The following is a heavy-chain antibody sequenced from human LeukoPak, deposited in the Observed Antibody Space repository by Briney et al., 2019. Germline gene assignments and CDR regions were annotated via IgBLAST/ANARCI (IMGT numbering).Heavy chain of an antibody. D-gene: IGHD3-3*01. J-gene: IGHJ4*02. CDR3: ARELYDFWSGYKTIDY. CDR1: GYTFTSYA. Sequence: ASVKVSCKASGYTFTSYAMNWVRQAPGQGLEWMGWINTNTGNPTYAQGFTGRFVFSLDTSVSTAYLQISSLKAEDTVVYYCARELYDFWSGYKTIDYWGQGTLVTVSS. CDR2: INTNTGNP. V-gene: IGHV7-4-1*02.